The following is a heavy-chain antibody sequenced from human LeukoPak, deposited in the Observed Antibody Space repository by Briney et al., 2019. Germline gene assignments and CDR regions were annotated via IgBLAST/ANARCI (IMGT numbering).Heavy chain of an antibody. J-gene: IGHJ6*02. D-gene: IGHD6-13*01. V-gene: IGHV4-59*08. CDR2: IYYSGST. CDR1: GGSISSYY. Sequence: SETLSLTCTVSGGSISSYYWSLIRQPPGKGLEWIGYIYYSGSTNYNPSLKSRVTISVDTSKNQFSLKLSSVTAADTAVYYCARHPDSSSWYPYLTNYGMDVWGQGTTVTVSS. CDR3: ARHPDSSSWYPYLTNYGMDV.